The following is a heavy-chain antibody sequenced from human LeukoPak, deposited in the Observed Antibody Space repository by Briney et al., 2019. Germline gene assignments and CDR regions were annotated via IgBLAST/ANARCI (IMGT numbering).Heavy chain of an antibody. CDR1: GYTFTSYD. Sequence: VASVKVSCKASGYTFTSYDINWVRQATGQGLEWMGWMNPNSGNTGYAQKFQGRVTMTRNTSISTAYMELSSLRSEDTAVYYCARSLSSRITIFGISSGSTHGMDVWGQGTTVTVSS. J-gene: IGHJ6*02. CDR2: MNPNSGNT. V-gene: IGHV1-8*01. CDR3: ARSLSSRITIFGISSGSTHGMDV. D-gene: IGHD3-3*01.